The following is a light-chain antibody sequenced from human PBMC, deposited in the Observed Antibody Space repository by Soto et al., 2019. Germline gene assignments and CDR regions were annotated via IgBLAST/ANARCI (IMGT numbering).Light chain of an antibody. CDR3: SSYTSSSTLVV. CDR1: SSDVGGYNY. Sequence: QSVLTKPASVSGSPGQSITISCTGTSSDVGGYNYVSWYQHHPGKAPKLMIYEVSNRPSGVSNRFSGSKSGNTASLTISGLQTEDEADYYCSSYTSSSTLVVFGGGTKLTVL. V-gene: IGLV2-14*01. CDR2: EVS. J-gene: IGLJ2*01.